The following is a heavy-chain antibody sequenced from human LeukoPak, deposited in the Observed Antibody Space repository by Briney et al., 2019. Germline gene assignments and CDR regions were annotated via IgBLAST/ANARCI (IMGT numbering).Heavy chain of an antibody. D-gene: IGHD2-15*01. J-gene: IGHJ6*03. Sequence: SETLSLICTVSGASISSYFWSWIRQPPGKGLEWIGYIYYSGNTNSNPSLKSRVTILVDTSKNQFPLRLNSVTAADTAVCYCARVVGHDYYMDVWGKGTTVTVSS. CDR1: GASISSYF. CDR3: ARVVGHDYYMDV. CDR2: IYYSGNT. V-gene: IGHV4-59*01.